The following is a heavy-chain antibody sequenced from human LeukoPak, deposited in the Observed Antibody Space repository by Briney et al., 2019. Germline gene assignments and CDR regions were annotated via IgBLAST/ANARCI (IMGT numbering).Heavy chain of an antibody. D-gene: IGHD5-12*01. V-gene: IGHV3-66*01. J-gene: IGHJ5*01. Sequence: GGSLRLSCAASGFTFSNSGMNWVRQAPGKGLEWLAVIYGGNSTYYAASVKGRFTISRDTSKNTLYLQMNSLTVEDTAVYYCAKGGYSGHEFDFWGQGALVTVSS. CDR1: GFTFSNSG. CDR3: AKGGYSGHEFDF. CDR2: IYGGNST.